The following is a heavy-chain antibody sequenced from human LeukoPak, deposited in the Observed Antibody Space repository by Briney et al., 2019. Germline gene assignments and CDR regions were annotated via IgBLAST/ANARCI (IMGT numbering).Heavy chain of an antibody. J-gene: IGHJ4*02. CDR1: GGSISTGDYY. CDR3: ARGGSYSYYFDY. CDR2: IYTSGST. Sequence: PSETLSLTCTISGGSISTGDYYWSWIRQPAGKELEWIGRIYTSGSTNFNPSLESRVTISIDTSKNQFSLKLSSVTAADTAVYYCARGGSYSYYFDYWGQGTLVTVSS. V-gene: IGHV4-61*02. D-gene: IGHD1-26*01.